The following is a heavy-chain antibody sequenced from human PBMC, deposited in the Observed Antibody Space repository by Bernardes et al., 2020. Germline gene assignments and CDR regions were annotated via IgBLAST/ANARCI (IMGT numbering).Heavy chain of an antibody. J-gene: IGHJ4*02. CDR1: GFTFSNAW. D-gene: IGHD2-2*01. Sequence: GSLRLSCAASGFTFSNAWMNWVRQAPGKGLEWVGRIKSKSDGGTTDYAAPVTGRFTISRDDSKNTLYLQMNSLKREDTAMYYCTTSFYQLPHYWGQGTLVTVSS. CDR2: IKSKSDGGTT. CDR3: TTSFYQLPHY. V-gene: IGHV3-15*07.